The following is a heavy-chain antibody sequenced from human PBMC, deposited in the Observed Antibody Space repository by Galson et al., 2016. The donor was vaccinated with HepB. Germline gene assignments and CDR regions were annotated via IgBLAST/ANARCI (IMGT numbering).Heavy chain of an antibody. CDR3: AKESYSSGWYNRGVWFDP. D-gene: IGHD6-19*01. Sequence: SLRLSCAASGFTFSTYGMHWVRQAPGKGLEWVAVISYDGSNKYYADSVKGRFTISRDNSKNTLYLQMNSLRAEDTAVYYCAKESYSSGWYNRGVWFDPWGQGTLVTVSS. J-gene: IGHJ5*02. V-gene: IGHV3-30*18. CDR2: ISYDGSNK. CDR1: GFTFSTYG.